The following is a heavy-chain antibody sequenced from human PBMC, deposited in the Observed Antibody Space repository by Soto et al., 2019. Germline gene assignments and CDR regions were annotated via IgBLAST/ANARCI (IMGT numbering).Heavy chain of an antibody. CDR3: ARDLGYDSSGYNMPLDY. J-gene: IGHJ4*02. CDR2: IIPIFGTA. V-gene: IGHV1-69*13. CDR1: GGTFSSYA. Sequence: SVKVSCKASGGTFSSYAISWVRQAPGQGLEWMGGIIPIFGTANYAQKFQGRVTITADESTSTAYMELSSLRSEDTAVYYCARDLGYDSSGYNMPLDYWGQGTRVTVSS. D-gene: IGHD3-22*01.